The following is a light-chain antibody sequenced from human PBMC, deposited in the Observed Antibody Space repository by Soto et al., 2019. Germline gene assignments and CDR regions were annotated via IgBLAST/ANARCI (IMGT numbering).Light chain of an antibody. CDR1: QSVSSY. V-gene: IGKV3-20*01. Sequence: EIVLTQSPGTLSLSPGERATLSCRASQSVSSYLAWYQQKPGQAPRLLIYDASNRATGIPARFSGSGSGTDFTLTISRLQPEDFAVYYCQKYGRSPGWTFGRGTKVDIK. J-gene: IGKJ1*01. CDR2: DAS. CDR3: QKYGRSPGWT.